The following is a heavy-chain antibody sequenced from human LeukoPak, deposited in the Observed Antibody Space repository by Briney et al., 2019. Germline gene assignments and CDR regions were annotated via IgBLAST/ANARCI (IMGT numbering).Heavy chain of an antibody. J-gene: IGHJ1*01. CDR3: AGRGRRYFRD. V-gene: IGHV4-59*08. CDR1: GASISSDY. Sequence: SDTLSLTCTVSGASISSDYWSWIRQSPGKGLEWIGYIYDSGNTDYNPSLKSRVSISMNTSKNQFSLNLSSVTDADTAVYYCAGRGRRYFRDWGQGTLVTVSS. CDR2: IYDSGNT.